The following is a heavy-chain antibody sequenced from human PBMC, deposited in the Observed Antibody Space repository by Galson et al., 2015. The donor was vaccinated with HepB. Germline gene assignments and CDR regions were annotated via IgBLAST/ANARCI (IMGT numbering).Heavy chain of an antibody. CDR1: GFTFSSYA. D-gene: IGHD1-1*01. CDR2: ISGSGGST. V-gene: IGHV3-23*01. Sequence: SLRLSCAASGFTFSSYAMSWVRQAPGKGLEWVSAISGSGGSTYYAGSVKGRFTISRDNSKNTLYLQMSSLRAEDTAVYYCAKRGGHNWNDGPFDDWGQGTLVTVSS. J-gene: IGHJ4*02. CDR3: AKRGGHNWNDGPFDD.